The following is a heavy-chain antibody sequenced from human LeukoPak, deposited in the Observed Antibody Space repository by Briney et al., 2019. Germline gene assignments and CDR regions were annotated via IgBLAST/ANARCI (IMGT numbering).Heavy chain of an antibody. Sequence: LTGGSLRLSCAASGFTFSRYWMHWVRQAPGKGLVWVSRINSDGYSTTYADSVKGRFTISRDNAKNTLCLQMNSLRAEDTAVYYCARDLINYEFWSGLFDYWGQGTLVTVSS. D-gene: IGHD3-3*01. CDR1: GFTFSRYW. J-gene: IGHJ4*02. CDR3: ARDLINYEFWSGLFDY. CDR2: INSDGYST. V-gene: IGHV3-74*01.